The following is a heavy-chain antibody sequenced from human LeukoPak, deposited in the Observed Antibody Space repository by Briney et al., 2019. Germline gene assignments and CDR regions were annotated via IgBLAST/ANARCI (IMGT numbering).Heavy chain of an antibody. CDR3: AKDPNYYDSSGYIH. D-gene: IGHD3-22*01. CDR1: GFTFSSYG. V-gene: IGHV3-30*02. CDR2: IRYDGSNK. Sequence: PGGSLRLSCGASGFTFSSYGMHWVRQAPGKGLEWVAFIRYDGSNKYYADSVKGRFTISRDNSKNTLYLQMNSLRAEDTAVYYCAKDPNYYDSSGYIHWGQGTLVTVSS. J-gene: IGHJ4*02.